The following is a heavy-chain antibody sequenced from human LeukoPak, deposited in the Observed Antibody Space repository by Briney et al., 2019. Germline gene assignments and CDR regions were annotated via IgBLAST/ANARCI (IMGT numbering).Heavy chain of an antibody. CDR3: ARRYCTNGVCYNPRFDY. D-gene: IGHD2-8*01. CDR2: IYYSGST. J-gene: IGHJ4*02. CDR1: GGSISSYY. Sequence: SETLSLTCTVSGGSISSYYWSWIRQPPGKGLEWIGYIYYSGSTYYNPSLKSRVTISVDTSKNQFSLKLSSVTAADTAVYYCARRYCTNGVCYNPRFDYWGQGTLVTVSS. V-gene: IGHV4-59*08.